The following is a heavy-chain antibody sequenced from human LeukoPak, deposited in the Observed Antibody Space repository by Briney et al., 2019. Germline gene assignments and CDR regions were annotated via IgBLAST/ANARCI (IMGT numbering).Heavy chain of an antibody. J-gene: IGHJ4*02. CDR1: GFSFSSYW. Sequence: PGGSLRLSCAPSGFSFSSYWMRWVRHTPGEGLVWVSRIKNDGSLTNYADSVKGRFTISRDNAKNTLYLQMNSLRAEETAVYYCARPGIALAGDYWGEGALVTVSS. CDR3: ARPGIALAGDY. V-gene: IGHV3-74*01. D-gene: IGHD6-19*01. CDR2: IKNDGSLT.